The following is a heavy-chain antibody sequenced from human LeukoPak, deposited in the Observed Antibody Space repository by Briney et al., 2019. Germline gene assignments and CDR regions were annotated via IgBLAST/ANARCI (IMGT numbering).Heavy chain of an antibody. V-gene: IGHV1-46*01. J-gene: IGHJ3*02. CDR2: INPSGGST. CDR3: ARASYYYGSGSSARGAFDI. D-gene: IGHD3-10*01. Sequence: ASVKVSCKASGYTFTSYYMHWVRQPPGQGLEWMGIINPSGGSTSYAQKFQGRVTMTRDTSTSTVYMELSSLRSEDTAVYYCARASYYYGSGSSARGAFDIWGQGTMVTVSS. CDR1: GYTFTSYY.